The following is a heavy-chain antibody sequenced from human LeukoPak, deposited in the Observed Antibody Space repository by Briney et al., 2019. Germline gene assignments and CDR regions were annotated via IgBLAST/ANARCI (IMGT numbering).Heavy chain of an antibody. V-gene: IGHV3-21*01. D-gene: IGHD5-18*01. CDR1: GFTFSTHS. Sequence: GGSLRLSCAASGFTFSTHSMNWVRQAPGKGLEWVSSISFSGDYIYYADSLKGRITISRDNAKDSLYLQMNSLRAEDSAVYYCARRASTERGHSYGLDYWGQGTLVTVSS. J-gene: IGHJ4*02. CDR2: ISFSGDYI. CDR3: ARRASTERGHSYGLDY.